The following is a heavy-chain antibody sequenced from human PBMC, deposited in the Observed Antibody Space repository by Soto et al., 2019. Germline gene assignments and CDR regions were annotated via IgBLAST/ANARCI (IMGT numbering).Heavy chain of an antibody. D-gene: IGHD1-26*01. Sequence: PSETLSLTCAVSGGSISSSNWWSWVRQPPGKGLEWIGEIYHSGSTNYNPSLKSRVTISVDKSKNQFPLKLSSVTAADTAVYYCARVPIYSGSYYFDYWGQGTLVTVS. CDR2: IYHSGST. CDR3: ARVPIYSGSYYFDY. J-gene: IGHJ4*02. V-gene: IGHV4-4*02. CDR1: GGSISSSNW.